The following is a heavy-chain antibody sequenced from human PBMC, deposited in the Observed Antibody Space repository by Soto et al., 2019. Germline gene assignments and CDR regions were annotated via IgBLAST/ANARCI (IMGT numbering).Heavy chain of an antibody. V-gene: IGHV5-51*01. D-gene: IGHD3-10*01. Sequence: GESLKISCKGSGYSFTSYWIGWVRQMPGKGLEWMGIIYPGDSDTRYSLSFQGQVTISADKSISTAYLQWSSLKASDTAMYYCARTMVRGVIGYYYGMDVWGQGTTVTVSS. J-gene: IGHJ6*02. CDR1: GYSFTSYW. CDR2: IYPGDSDT. CDR3: ARTMVRGVIGYYYGMDV.